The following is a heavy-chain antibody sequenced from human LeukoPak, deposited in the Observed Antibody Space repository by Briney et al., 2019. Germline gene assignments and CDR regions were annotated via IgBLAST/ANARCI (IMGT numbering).Heavy chain of an antibody. Sequence: GVSVRLLCAASGFTFDDYDMLWVPQASGRGLEWVSHITWDGGSTHYADFVEGRFTISRDNRENSLYLQMNSLRPEDTALYYCAKDRAARGGGNYFYMDVWGKGTTVTISS. V-gene: IGHV3-43D*03. CDR1: GFTFDDYD. CDR2: ITWDGGST. J-gene: IGHJ6*03. CDR3: AKDRAARGGGNYFYMDV. D-gene: IGHD2/OR15-2a*01.